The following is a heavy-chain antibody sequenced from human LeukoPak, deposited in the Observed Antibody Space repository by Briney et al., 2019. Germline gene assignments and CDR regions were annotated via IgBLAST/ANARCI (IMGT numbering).Heavy chain of an antibody. D-gene: IGHD3-3*01. CDR2: IGGSGGST. CDR1: GFTFSSYA. Sequence: GGSLRLSCAASGFTFSSYAMTWVRQAPGKGLEWVSEIGGSGGSTNYADSVKGRLTISRDNSKNTLYLQLNSLRAEDTAVYYCAKGSAGVLIWYWGQGTLVTVSS. J-gene: IGHJ4*02. CDR3: AKGSAGVLIWY. V-gene: IGHV3-23*01.